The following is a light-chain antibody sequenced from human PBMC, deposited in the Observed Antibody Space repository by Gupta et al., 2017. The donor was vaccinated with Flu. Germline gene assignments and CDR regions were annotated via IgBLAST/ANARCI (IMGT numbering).Light chain of an antibody. Sequence: QSALTQPASVSGSPGQPITIFCTGTSSDIGDYSYVSWYQQHPGKAPKLMIYDVSYRTSGVANRFSGSKSGNTASLTISGLQAEDEADYYCSSYTSSSTLAFGGGTKLTVL. V-gene: IGLV2-14*03. CDR2: DVS. CDR3: SSYTSSSTLA. J-gene: IGLJ2*01. CDR1: SSDIGDYSY.